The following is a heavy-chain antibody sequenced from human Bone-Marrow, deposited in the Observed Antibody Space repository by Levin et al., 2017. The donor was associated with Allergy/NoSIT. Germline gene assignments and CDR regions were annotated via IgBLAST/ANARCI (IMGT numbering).Heavy chain of an antibody. J-gene: IGHJ3*01. D-gene: IGHD3-22*01. V-gene: IGHV1-2*02. CDR1: GYIFTDYY. Sequence: ASVKVSCEASGYIFTDYYIHWVRQAPGQGLEWMGWVNQKTGGTHYIQKFEGRVTMTRDASLSTAYMELSRLTSDDTAVYFCAILTHYYDSSGPHSFDVWGQGTMVTVTS. CDR3: AILTHYYDSSGPHSFDV. CDR2: VNQKTGGT.